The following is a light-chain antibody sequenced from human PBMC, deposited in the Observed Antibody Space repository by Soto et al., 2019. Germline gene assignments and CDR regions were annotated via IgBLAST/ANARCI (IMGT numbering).Light chain of an antibody. CDR2: KAS. CDR3: QQYNSYSRT. J-gene: IGKJ1*01. CDR1: QSISSW. V-gene: IGKV1-5*03. Sequence: DIQMTQTPSTLPAPVASRVTITGRASQSISSWLAWYQQKPGKAPKLLIYKASSLESGVPSRFSGSGSGTEFTLTISSLQPDDFATYYCQQYNSYSRTFGQGTKVDI.